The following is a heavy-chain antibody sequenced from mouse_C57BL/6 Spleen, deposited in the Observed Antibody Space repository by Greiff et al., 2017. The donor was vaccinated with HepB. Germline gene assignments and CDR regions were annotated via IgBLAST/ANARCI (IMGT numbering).Heavy chain of an antibody. CDR3: ARGLSAPDY. CDR2: INPNNGGT. D-gene: IGHD3-1*01. V-gene: IGHV1-22*01. CDR1: GYTFTDYN. Sequence: VQLKESGPELVKPGASVKMSCKASGYTFTDYNMHWVKQSHGKSLEWIGYINPNNGGTSYNQKFKGKATLTVNKSSSTAYMESRSLTSEDSAVYYCARGLSAPDYWGQGTTLTVSS. J-gene: IGHJ2*01.